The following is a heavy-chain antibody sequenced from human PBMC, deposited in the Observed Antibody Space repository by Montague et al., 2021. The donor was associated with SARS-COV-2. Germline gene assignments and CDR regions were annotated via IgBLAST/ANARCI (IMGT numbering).Heavy chain of an antibody. CDR2: IYFSGTT. J-gene: IGHJ4*02. D-gene: IGHD5-12*01. CDR1: GASISSSYY. V-gene: IGHV4-39*01. CDR3: ARRYSGGWCAGTTCYGSAFDY. Sequence: SETLSLTCTGSGASISSSYYWGWIRQPSGKGLEWIGSIYFSGTTYYNPSLKSRVTISEDSSRRQFSLKMNFVTAADTAVYFYARRYSGGWCAGTTCYGSAFDYWGQGTLVTVSS.